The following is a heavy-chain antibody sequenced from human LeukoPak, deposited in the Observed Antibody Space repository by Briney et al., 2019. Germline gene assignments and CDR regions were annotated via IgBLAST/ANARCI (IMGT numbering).Heavy chain of an antibody. Sequence: GASVKVSCKASGYTFTSYGISWVRQAPGQGLEWMGCISAYNGNTNYAQKLQGRVTMTTDTSTSTAYMELRSLRSDDTAVYYCARLVAEYYYDSSGYIGDYWGQGTLVTVSS. J-gene: IGHJ4*02. CDR3: ARLVAEYYYDSSGYIGDY. CDR1: GYTFTSYG. V-gene: IGHV1-18*01. CDR2: ISAYNGNT. D-gene: IGHD3-22*01.